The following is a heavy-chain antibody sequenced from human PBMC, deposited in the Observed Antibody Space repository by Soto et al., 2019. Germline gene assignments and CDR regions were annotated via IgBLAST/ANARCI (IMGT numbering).Heavy chain of an antibody. CDR1: GFTFSSYS. Sequence: EVQLVESGGGLVQPGGSLRLSCAASGFTFSSYSMNWVRQAPGKGLEWVSSISSSSSYIYYADSVKGRFTISRDNAKNSLYLQMNSLRAEDTAVYYCARDLGVTIFGVVNNYYMDVWGKGTTVTVSS. CDR3: ARDLGVTIFGVVNNYYMDV. D-gene: IGHD3-3*01. CDR2: ISSSSSYI. J-gene: IGHJ6*03. V-gene: IGHV3-21*01.